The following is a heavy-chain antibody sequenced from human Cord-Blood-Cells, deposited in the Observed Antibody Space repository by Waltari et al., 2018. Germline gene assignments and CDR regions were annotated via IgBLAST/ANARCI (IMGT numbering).Heavy chain of an antibody. CDR2: INHSRRT. D-gene: IGHD3-16*01. J-gene: IGHJ4*02. V-gene: IGHV4-34*01. CDR1: GGSFSGYY. CDR3: ARGLGGFDY. Sequence: QVQLQQWGAGLLKPSETLSLTCAVYGGSFSGYYWSWIRQPPGKGLEWIGEINHSRRTNYNPSLKSRVTISVDTSKNQFSLKLSSVTAADTAVYYCARGLGGFDYWGQGTLVTVSS.